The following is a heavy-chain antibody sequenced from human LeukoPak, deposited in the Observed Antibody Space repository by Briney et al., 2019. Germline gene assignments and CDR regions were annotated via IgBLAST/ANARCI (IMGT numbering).Heavy chain of an antibody. V-gene: IGHV3-66*02. CDR3: AKALDSSSSRYQAFEE. CDR2: IYSGGNT. CDR1: GFTVSSNY. J-gene: IGHJ4*02. D-gene: IGHD2-2*01. Sequence: QPGGSLRLSCAASGFTVSSNYMSWVRQAPGKGLEWVSVIYSGGNTYYADSVKGRFTISRDNSKNTLYLQMNSLRAEDTAVYYCAKALDSSSSRYQAFEEWGQGTLVTVSS.